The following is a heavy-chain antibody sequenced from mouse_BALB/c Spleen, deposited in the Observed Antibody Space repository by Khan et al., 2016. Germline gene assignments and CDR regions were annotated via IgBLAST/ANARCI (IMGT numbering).Heavy chain of an antibody. Sequence: VQLQESGTELPRPGASVKLSCKASGYTFTDYYLHWVKQRTGQGLEWIGEIFPGSGSTYYNEKFKGKASLTADTSSSTAYMQLSSLTSEDSAVYFCANSDYGYFAMDYWGHGASVTVSS. V-gene: IGHV1-77*01. D-gene: IGHD1-2*01. CDR3: ANSDYGYFAMDY. CDR2: IFPGSGST. J-gene: IGHJ4*01. CDR1: GYTFTDYY.